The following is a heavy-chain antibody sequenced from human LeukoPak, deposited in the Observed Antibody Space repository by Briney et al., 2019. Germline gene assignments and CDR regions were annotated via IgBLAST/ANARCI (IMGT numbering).Heavy chain of an antibody. V-gene: IGHV3-23*01. CDR1: GFTFSTYA. CDR3: AKALDYYDSSGYYDY. D-gene: IGHD3-22*01. CDR2: ISGSGANT. J-gene: IGHJ4*02. Sequence: GGSLRLSCAASGFTFSTYAMSWVRQAPGKGLEWVSTISGSGANTYYADSVRGRFTISRDNSKNTLYLHMNSLRAEDAAVYYCAKALDYYDSSGYYDYWGQGTLVTVSS.